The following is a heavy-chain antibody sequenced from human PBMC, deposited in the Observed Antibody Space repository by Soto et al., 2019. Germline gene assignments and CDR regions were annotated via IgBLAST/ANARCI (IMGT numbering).Heavy chain of an antibody. CDR3: ASPPARYYDSGGYYSTRDY. CDR2: IYYTGKT. CDR1: GGSVSSSSDY. D-gene: IGHD3-22*01. J-gene: IGHJ4*02. V-gene: IGHV4-39*01. Sequence: SEPLSLTCTVPGGSVSSSSDYWGWIRQPPGKGLEWIGSIYYTGKTYYNPSLKSRVTISVDTSKNQFSLELSSVTAADTAVYYCASPPARYYDSGGYYSTRDYWGQGTLVTVSS.